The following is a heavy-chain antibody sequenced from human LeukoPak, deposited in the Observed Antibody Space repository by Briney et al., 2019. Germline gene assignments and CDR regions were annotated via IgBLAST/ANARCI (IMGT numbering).Heavy chain of an antibody. CDR3: ARGAAAGNYWFDP. V-gene: IGHV5-51*01. CDR2: IYPGDSDT. J-gene: IGHJ5*02. Sequence: GESLKISCKGSGYSFSSYWIAWVRQMPGKGLEWMVIIYPGDSDTTYIPSFQGQVTISADKSISTAYLQWSSLKASDTAMYYCARGAAAGNYWFDPWGQGTLVTVSS. CDR1: GYSFSSYW. D-gene: IGHD6-13*01.